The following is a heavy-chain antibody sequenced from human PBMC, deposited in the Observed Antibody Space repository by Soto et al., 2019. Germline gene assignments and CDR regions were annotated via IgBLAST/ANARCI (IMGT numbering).Heavy chain of an antibody. CDR1: GGTFSSYA. Sequence: QVQLVQSGAEVKKPGSSVKVSCKASGGTFSSYAISWVRQAPGQGLEWMGGIIPIFGTANYAQKFQGRVTITADESTSTAYMELSSLRSEDTAVYYCARGWSDYYGSGSYSMGDYWGQGTLVTVSS. CDR2: IIPIFGTA. V-gene: IGHV1-69*01. CDR3: ARGWSDYYGSGSYSMGDY. D-gene: IGHD3-10*01. J-gene: IGHJ4*02.